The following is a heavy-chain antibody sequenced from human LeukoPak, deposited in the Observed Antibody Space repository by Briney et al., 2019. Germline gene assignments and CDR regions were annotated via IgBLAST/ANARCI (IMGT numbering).Heavy chain of an antibody. CDR2: IYYSGST. CDR3: ARCYYDCSALGEYYFDY. Sequence: SETLSLTCTVSGGSISSYYWSWIRQPPGKGLEWIGYIYYSGSTNYNPSLKSRVTISVDTSKNQFSLKLSSVTAADTAVYYCARCYYDCSALGEYYFDYWGQGTLVTVSS. CDR1: GGSISSYY. V-gene: IGHV4-59*08. D-gene: IGHD3-22*01. J-gene: IGHJ4*02.